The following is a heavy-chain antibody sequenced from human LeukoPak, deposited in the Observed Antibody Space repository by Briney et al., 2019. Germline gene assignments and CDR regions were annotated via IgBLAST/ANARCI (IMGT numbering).Heavy chain of an antibody. D-gene: IGHD5-24*01. CDR2: IHLSGAPI. CDR1: GFSFSIYR. J-gene: IGHJ4*03. CDR3: ARDRGYTRTNTDGYPVFDL. V-gene: IGHV3-48*03. Sequence: GGSLRLSCAASGFSFSIYRMNWVRQAPGKGPEWIAYIHLSGAPIHYAEPVNGRFSISRDNVNNALYLQMDNLRVEDTGVYYCARDRGYTRTNTDGYPVFDLWGQGTLVTVSS.